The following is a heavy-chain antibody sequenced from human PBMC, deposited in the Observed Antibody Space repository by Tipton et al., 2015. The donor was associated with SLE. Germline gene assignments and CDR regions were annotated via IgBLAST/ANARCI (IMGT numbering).Heavy chain of an antibody. Sequence: TLSLTCAVSGYSISSGYYWGWIRQPPGKGLEWIGSIYHSGSTYYNPSLKSRVTISVDTSKNQFSLKLSSVTAADTAVYYCAVDYSNYAYFDYWGQGTLVTVSS. V-gene: IGHV4-38-2*01. J-gene: IGHJ4*02. D-gene: IGHD4-11*01. CDR2: IYHSGST. CDR1: GYSISSGYY. CDR3: AVDYSNYAYFDY.